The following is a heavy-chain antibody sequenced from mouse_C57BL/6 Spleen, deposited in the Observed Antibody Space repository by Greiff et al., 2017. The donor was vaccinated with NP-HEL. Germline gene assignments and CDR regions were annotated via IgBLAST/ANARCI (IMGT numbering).Heavy chain of an antibody. D-gene: IGHD1-1*01. CDR2: IRNKANGYTS. Sequence: EVQLQESGGGLVQPGGSLSLSCAASGFTFTDYYMSWVRQPPGKALEWLGFIRNKANGYTSEYSASVKGRFTISRDNSQSILYLQMNALRAEDSATYYGARVLITTVVEDAMDYWGQGTSVTVSS. V-gene: IGHV7-3*01. CDR1: GFTFTDYY. J-gene: IGHJ4*01. CDR3: ARVLITTVVEDAMDY.